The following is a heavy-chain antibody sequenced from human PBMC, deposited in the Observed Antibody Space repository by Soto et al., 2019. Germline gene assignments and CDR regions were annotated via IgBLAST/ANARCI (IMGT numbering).Heavy chain of an antibody. V-gene: IGHV4-59*01. CDR2: IHYIGNI. J-gene: IGHJ3*02. CDR3: ARGGFFGVADDAFDI. Sequence: LSLTCTVSGDSISSYYWSWIRQPPGKGLEYIGYIHYIGNINYNPSLKSRVTISADTSKNQVSLKLNFVTAADTAVYYCARGGFFGVADDAFDIWGQGTMVTVSS. D-gene: IGHD3-3*01. CDR1: GDSISSYY.